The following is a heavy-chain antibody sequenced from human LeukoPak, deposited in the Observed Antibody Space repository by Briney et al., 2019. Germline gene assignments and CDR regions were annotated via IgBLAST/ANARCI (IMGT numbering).Heavy chain of an antibody. V-gene: IGHV4-4*07. CDR3: ARGRCADICTGGDSFDI. CDR2: KYARGSS. D-gene: IGHD1-14*01. CDR1: GGSISNYY. J-gene: IGHJ3*02. Sequence: SETLSLTCTVSGGSISNYYWSWIRQPAGKGLEWIGRKYARGSSNYNPPVQSRVTMLVDTSKNQFSLKLRSVTAADTAVYYCARGRCADICTGGDSFDIWGQGTMVSVSP.